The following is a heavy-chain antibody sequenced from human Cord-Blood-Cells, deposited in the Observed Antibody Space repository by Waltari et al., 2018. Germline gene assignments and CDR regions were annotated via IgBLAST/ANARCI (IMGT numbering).Heavy chain of an antibody. Sequence: QVQLQESGPGLVKPSETLSLTCTVSGGSISSYYWSWIRQPPGKGLEWIGYIYYSGSTNYNPSHKSRVTISVDTSKNQFSLKLSSVTAADTAVYYCARHRMSSSSLGYWGQGTLVTVSS. D-gene: IGHD6-6*01. CDR2: IYYSGST. CDR1: GGSISSYY. J-gene: IGHJ4*02. V-gene: IGHV4-59*08. CDR3: ARHRMSSSSLGY.